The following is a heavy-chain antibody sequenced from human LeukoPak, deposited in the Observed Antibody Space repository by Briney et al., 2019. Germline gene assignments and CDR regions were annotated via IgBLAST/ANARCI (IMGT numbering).Heavy chain of an antibody. CDR1: GGSISSYY. D-gene: IGHD1-26*01. CDR3: ARGKELLPFFDY. CDR2: IYYSGST. Sequence: SETLSLTCTVSGGSISSYYWSWIRQPPGKGLEWIGYIYYSGSTNYNPSPKSRVTISVDTSKNQFSLKLSSVTAADTAVYYCARGKELLPFFDYWGQGTLVTVSS. V-gene: IGHV4-59*01. J-gene: IGHJ4*02.